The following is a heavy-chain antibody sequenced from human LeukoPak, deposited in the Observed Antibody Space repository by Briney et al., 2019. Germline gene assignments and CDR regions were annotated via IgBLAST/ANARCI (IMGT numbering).Heavy chain of an antibody. J-gene: IGHJ4*02. CDR3: ARDSSLTFGGIFVN. V-gene: IGHV3-30-3*01. Sequence: PGGSLRLSCAASGFTFSSYTMHWVRQAPGKGLEWVAVISYDGSNKDYADSVKGRFTISRDNSKNTLYLQMNTLRAEDTAVFYCARDSSLTFGGIFVNWGQGTLVTVSS. D-gene: IGHD3-16*02. CDR2: ISYDGSNK. CDR1: GFTFSSYT.